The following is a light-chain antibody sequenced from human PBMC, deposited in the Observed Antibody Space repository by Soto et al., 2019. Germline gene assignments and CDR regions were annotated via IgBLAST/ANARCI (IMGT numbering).Light chain of an antibody. J-gene: IGLJ7*01. V-gene: IGLV4-69*01. CDR2: LNNDGSH. CDR1: SGHSSYA. Sequence: QSVLTQSPSASASLGASVKLTCTLSSGHSSYAIAWHQKQPGKGPRYLMDLNNDGSHTKGDGIPDRFSGSSSGADRYLIISSLQSEDEADYYCQTWGTGIYVFGGGTQLTVL. CDR3: QTWGTGIYV.